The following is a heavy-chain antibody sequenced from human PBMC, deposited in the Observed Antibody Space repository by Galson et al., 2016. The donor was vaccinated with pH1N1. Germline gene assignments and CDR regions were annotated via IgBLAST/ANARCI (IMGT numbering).Heavy chain of an antibody. D-gene: IGHD6-13*01. CDR1: GFTFNKYG. CDR3: AKVVRGSSWPSFDY. V-gene: IGHV3-30*18. J-gene: IGHJ4*02. CDR2: ISYDGSNK. Sequence: SLRLSCAASGFTFNKYGMHWVRQAPGKGLEWVAVISYDGSNKYYADSVKVRFTISRDDSKNMLYLQMNSLRAEDTAVYYCAKVVRGSSWPSFDYWGQGTLVTVSS.